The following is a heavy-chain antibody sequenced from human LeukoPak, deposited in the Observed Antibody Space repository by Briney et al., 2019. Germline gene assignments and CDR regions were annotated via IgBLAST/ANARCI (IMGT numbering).Heavy chain of an antibody. Sequence: SETLSLTCAVYGGSFSGYHWSWIRQPAGKGLEWIGRIYTSGSTNYNPSLKSRVTMSVDTSKNQFSLNLSSVTAADTAFYYCARETTGLARYFDYWGQGTLVTVSS. CDR2: IYTSGST. CDR3: ARETTGLARYFDY. CDR1: GGSFSGYH. J-gene: IGHJ4*02. D-gene: IGHD4-11*01. V-gene: IGHV4-59*10.